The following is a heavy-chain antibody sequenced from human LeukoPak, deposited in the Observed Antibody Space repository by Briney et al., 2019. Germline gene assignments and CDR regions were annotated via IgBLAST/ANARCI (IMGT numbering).Heavy chain of an antibody. D-gene: IGHD3-22*01. CDR3: ARGPKYHYYDSSGYRP. CDR2: INHSGST. J-gene: IGHJ5*02. CDR1: GYSISTSTYC. Sequence: SETLSLTCTVSGYSISTSTYCWGWIRQPPGKGLEWIGEINHSGSTNYNPSLKSRVTISVDTSKNQFSLKLSSVTAADTAVYYCARGPKYHYYDSSGYRPWGQGTLVTVSS. V-gene: IGHV4-39*07.